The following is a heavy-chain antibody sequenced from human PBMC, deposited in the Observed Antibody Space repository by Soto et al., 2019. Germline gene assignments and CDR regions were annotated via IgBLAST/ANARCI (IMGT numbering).Heavy chain of an antibody. Sequence: ETLSPTCSVSAGSISGYYGSWIRQPPGKELELIAYIHYSGSTYYNPSLKSRVTISIDTSKNQFSLKLSSVNAADTAVYYCAIVGHIAVAGTWFDPWGQRSRVTVS. J-gene: IGHJ5*02. V-gene: IGHV4-59*01. D-gene: IGHD2-15*01. CDR3: AIVGHIAVAGTWFDP. CDR1: AGSISGYY. CDR2: IHYSGST.